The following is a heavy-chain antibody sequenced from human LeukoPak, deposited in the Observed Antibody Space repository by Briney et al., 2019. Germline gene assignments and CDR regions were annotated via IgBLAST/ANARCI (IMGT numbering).Heavy chain of an antibody. CDR2: IFQSETT. D-gene: IGHD2-21*01. Sequence: SETLSLTCTVSGSSINSGGYYWSWIRQPPGKGLEWIGYIFQSETTYYNPSLKSRVTISVDSSKNQFSLRLTSVTAADTAVYYCARSDYCGGDCYVSHWGQGTLVTVSS. V-gene: IGHV4-30-2*01. J-gene: IGHJ1*01. CDR1: GSSINSGGYY. CDR3: ARSDYCGGDCYVSH.